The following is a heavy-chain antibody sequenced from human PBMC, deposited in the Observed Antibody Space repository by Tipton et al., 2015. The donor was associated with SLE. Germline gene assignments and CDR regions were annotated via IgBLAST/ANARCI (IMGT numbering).Heavy chain of an antibody. D-gene: IGHD6-13*01. Sequence: TLSLTCTVSGGSISSGGYYWSWIRQHPGKGLEWIGYIYYSGSTYYNPSLKSRVTISVDTSKNQFSLKLSSVTAADTAVYYCARVRQQLTHGALDIWGQGTMVTVSS. CDR3: ARVRQQLTHGALDI. V-gene: IGHV4-31*03. CDR1: GGSISSGGYY. CDR2: IYYSGST. J-gene: IGHJ3*02.